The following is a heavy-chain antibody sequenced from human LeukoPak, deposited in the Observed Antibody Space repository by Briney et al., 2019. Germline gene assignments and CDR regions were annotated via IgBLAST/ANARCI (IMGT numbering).Heavy chain of an antibody. D-gene: IGHD5-18*01. CDR3: ARDGYMYFDY. Sequence: GGSLRLSCAASGFTFSSYAMHCVRQAPGKGLEWVAVISYDGSNKYYADSVKGRFTISRDNSKNTLYLQMNSLRTEDTAVYYCARDGYMYFDYWGQGTLVTVSS. V-gene: IGHV3-30-3*01. CDR2: ISYDGSNK. J-gene: IGHJ4*02. CDR1: GFTFSSYA.